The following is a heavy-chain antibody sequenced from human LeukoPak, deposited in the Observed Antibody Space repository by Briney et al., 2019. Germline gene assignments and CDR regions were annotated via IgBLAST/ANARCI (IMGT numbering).Heavy chain of an antibody. J-gene: IGHJ4*02. V-gene: IGHV1-69*13. CDR1: GYTLTELS. D-gene: IGHD6-19*01. CDR2: IIPIFGTA. CDR3: ARDRGSSGWYWGLLDY. Sequence: ASVKVSRKVSGYTLTELSMHWVRQAPGQGLEWMGGIIPIFGTANYAQKFQGRVTITADESTSTAYMELSSLRSEDTAVYYCARDRGSSGWYWGLLDYWGQGTLVTVSS.